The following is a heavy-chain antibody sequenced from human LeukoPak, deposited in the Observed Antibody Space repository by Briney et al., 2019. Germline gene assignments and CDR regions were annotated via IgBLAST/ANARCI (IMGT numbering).Heavy chain of an antibody. V-gene: IGHV1-18*01. Sequence: ASVKVSCKASGYTFTSYGISWARQAPGQGLEWMGWISAYNGNTNYAQKLQGRVTMTTDTSTSTAYMELRSLRSDDTAVYYCARGFGHPRGTRIYYDSSGYYSEFDYWGQGTLVTVSS. CDR2: ISAYNGNT. CDR1: GYTFTSYG. CDR3: ARGFGHPRGTRIYYDSSGYYSEFDY. J-gene: IGHJ4*02. D-gene: IGHD3-22*01.